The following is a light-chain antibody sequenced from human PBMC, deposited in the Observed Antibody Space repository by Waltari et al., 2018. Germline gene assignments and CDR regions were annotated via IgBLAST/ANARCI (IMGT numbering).Light chain of an antibody. CDR1: SSDVGVYNY. Sequence: QSALTQPASVSGSPGQSIIISCTGTSSDVGVYNYFSWYQQHPGKAPKLMIYDVSKRPPGVSTRFSGSKSGTTASLTISGLQAEDEADYYCSSYTSSSTLYVFGTGTKVTVL. CDR3: SSYTSSSTLYV. CDR2: DVS. J-gene: IGLJ1*01. V-gene: IGLV2-14*01.